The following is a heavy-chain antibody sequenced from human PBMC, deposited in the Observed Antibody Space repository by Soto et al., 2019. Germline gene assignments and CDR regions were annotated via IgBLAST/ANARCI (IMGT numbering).Heavy chain of an antibody. CDR1: GFKFDDYA. CDR3: AKDQGFGELLSTNYGMDV. V-gene: IGHV3-9*01. Sequence: PGGSLRLSCVASGFKFDDYAMHWVRQAPGQGLEWVSGIHWNSDTIAYADSVRGRFTISRDNAKNSLYLQMNSLRPEDTAVYYCAKDQGFGELLSTNYGMDVWGQGTTVTVSS. J-gene: IGHJ6*02. CDR2: IHWNSDTI. D-gene: IGHD3-10*01.